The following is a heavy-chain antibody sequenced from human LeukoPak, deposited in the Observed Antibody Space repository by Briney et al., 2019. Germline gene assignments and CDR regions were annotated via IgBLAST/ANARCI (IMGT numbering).Heavy chain of an antibody. V-gene: IGHV3-21*01. Sequence: GGSLRLSCTASEFNVTRNYITWVRQAPGKGLEWVSSISSSSSYIYYADSVKGRFTISRDNAKNSLYLQMNSLRAEDTAVYYCARSIAALDYWGQGTLVTVSS. CDR2: ISSSSSYI. D-gene: IGHD6-6*01. J-gene: IGHJ4*02. CDR3: ARSIAALDY. CDR1: EFNVTRNY.